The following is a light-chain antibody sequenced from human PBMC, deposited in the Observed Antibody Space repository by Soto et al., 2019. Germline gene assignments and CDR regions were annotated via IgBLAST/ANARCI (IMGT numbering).Light chain of an antibody. CDR1: QTISSW. CDR2: KAS. V-gene: IGKV1-5*03. J-gene: IGKJ1*01. Sequence: IQMTQSPSNLSGSVGDRVTITCRASQTISSWLAWYQQKPGKDPNLLIYKASTLRSGVPSRFSGSGSGTEFTLTISSLQPDDFATYYCQHYNSYSEAFGQGTKVELK. CDR3: QHYNSYSEA.